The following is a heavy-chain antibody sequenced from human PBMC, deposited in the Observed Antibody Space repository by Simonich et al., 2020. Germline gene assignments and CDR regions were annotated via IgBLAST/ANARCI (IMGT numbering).Heavy chain of an antibody. Sequence: QVQLQQWGAGLLKPSETLSLPCAVYGVSFVGYYWSWLRQPPGKGMEWVGESNHSGRYNYNPSLQSQGTISGDTSKNQFSLKLSSVTAADTAVYYCAREGLVWGSPWYFDLWGRGTLVTVSS. CDR3: AREGLVWGSPWYFDL. J-gene: IGHJ2*01. V-gene: IGHV4-34*01. D-gene: IGHD7-27*01. CDR1: GVSFVGYY. CDR2: SNHSGRY.